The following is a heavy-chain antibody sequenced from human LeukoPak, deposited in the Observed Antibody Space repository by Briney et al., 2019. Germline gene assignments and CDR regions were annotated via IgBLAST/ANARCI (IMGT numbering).Heavy chain of an antibody. D-gene: IGHD6-19*01. J-gene: IGHJ6*02. Sequence: GRSLRLSCAASGFTFGSYGMHWVRQAPGKGLEWVAVIWYDGSNKYYADSVKGRFTISRDNSKNTLYLQMNSLRAEDTAVYYCARDGNIAVAGLYYYYGMDVWGQGTTVTVSS. CDR3: ARDGNIAVAGLYYYYGMDV. CDR2: IWYDGSNK. CDR1: GFTFGSYG. V-gene: IGHV3-33*01.